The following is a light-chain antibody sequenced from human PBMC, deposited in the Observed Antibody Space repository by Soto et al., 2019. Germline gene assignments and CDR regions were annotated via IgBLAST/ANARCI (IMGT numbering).Light chain of an antibody. CDR1: SSDVGGYNY. CDR2: DVS. J-gene: IGLJ1*01. V-gene: IGLV2-14*01. Sequence: QSALTQPASVSGSPGQSITISCTGTSSDVGGYNYVSWYQQHPGKAPKLMIYDVSNRPSGVSNRFSGSKSGNTASLTISGLQAEDEADYYCTSYIGSSTHVFGTGTKVTVL. CDR3: TSYIGSSTHV.